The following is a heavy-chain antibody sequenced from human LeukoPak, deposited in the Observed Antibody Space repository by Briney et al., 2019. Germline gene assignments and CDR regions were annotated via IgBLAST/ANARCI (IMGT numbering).Heavy chain of an antibody. D-gene: IGHD3-22*01. CDR1: GSTFSSYG. V-gene: IGHV3-33*06. CDR3: AKGGYYDSSGALRNY. CDR2: IWYDGSNK. Sequence: GGSLRLSCAASGSTFSSYGMHWVRQAPGKGLEWVAVIWYDGSNKYYADSVKGRFTISRDNSKNTLYLQMNSLRAEDTAVYYCAKGGYYDSSGALRNYWGQGTLVTVSS. J-gene: IGHJ4*02.